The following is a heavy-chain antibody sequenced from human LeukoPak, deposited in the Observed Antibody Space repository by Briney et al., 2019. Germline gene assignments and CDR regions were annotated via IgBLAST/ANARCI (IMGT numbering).Heavy chain of an antibody. CDR1: SDSISSSSSY. CDR3: ARHGFYYASGPLFDY. CDR2: IYYSGST. D-gene: IGHD3-10*01. V-gene: IGHV4-39*01. Sequence: SETLSLTWSVSSDSISSSSSYWGWIRQSPGKGLEWIGSIYYSGSTYYNPSLKSRVTISVDTSKNQFSLKLSSVTATDTAVYYCARHGFYYASGPLFDYWGKGTLVTVSS. J-gene: IGHJ4*02.